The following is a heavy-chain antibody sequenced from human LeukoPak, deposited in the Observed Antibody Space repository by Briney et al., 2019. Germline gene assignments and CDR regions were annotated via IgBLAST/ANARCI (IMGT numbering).Heavy chain of an antibody. CDR2: ISSDGGSP. CDR3: TRRYCTSTSCSHFDY. Sequence: GGSLRLSCAASGFTFSNYGMHWVRQAPGKGLEYVSAISSDGGSPYYANSVKGRFTISRDNSKNTLYLQMGSLRAEDTAVYYCTRRYCTSTSCSHFDYWGQGTLVTVSS. J-gene: IGHJ4*02. V-gene: IGHV3-64*01. CDR1: GFTFSNYG. D-gene: IGHD2-2*01.